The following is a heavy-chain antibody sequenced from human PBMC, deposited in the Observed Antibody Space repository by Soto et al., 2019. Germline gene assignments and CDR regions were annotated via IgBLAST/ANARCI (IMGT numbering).Heavy chain of an antibody. CDR2: ISYIGDT. Sequence: QLQLQESGPGLVKPSETLSLTCTVSGYSISTNNYYWVWIRQPPGKGLEWIGSISYIGDTYYNPSLRGRVTISVDTSKNQFSLRLSSVTAADTAVYYCATVGGSYLAIPSGYWGQGTLVTVSS. CDR1: GYSISTNNYY. CDR3: ATVGGSYLAIPSGY. J-gene: IGHJ4*02. V-gene: IGHV4-39*01. D-gene: IGHD1-26*01.